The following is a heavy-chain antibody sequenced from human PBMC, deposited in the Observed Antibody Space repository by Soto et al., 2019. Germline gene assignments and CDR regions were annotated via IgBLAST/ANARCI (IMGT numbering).Heavy chain of an antibody. J-gene: IGHJ4*02. Sequence: SETLSLTCTVSGGSISNGDGYWSWIRQPPGKGLEWIGYINYSGNTFYNASLKSRVTISVDTSKNQFSLRLSSVTAADTAVYYCARDSWFGELSFDYWGQGTLVTVSS. CDR1: GGSISNGDGY. CDR2: INYSGNT. CDR3: ARDSWFGELSFDY. V-gene: IGHV4-30-4*01. D-gene: IGHD3-10*01.